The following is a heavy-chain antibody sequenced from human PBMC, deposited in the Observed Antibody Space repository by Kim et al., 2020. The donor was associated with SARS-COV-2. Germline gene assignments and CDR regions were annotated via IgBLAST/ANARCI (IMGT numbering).Heavy chain of an antibody. CDR3: ARGIRGLLWFGELLRYWFDP. J-gene: IGHJ5*02. CDR1: GGSFSGYY. Sequence: SETLSLTCAVYGGSFSGYYWSWIRQPPGKGLEWIGEINHSGSTNYNPSLKSRVTISVDTSKNQFSLKLSSVTAADTAVYYCARGIRGLLWFGELLRYWFDPWGQGTLVTVSS. V-gene: IGHV4-34*01. CDR2: INHSGST. D-gene: IGHD3-10*01.